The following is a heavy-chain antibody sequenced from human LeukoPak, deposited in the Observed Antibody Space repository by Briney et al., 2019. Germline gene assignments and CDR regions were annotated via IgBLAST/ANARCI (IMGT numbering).Heavy chain of an antibody. CDR2: IYYSGNT. J-gene: IGHJ4*02. Sequence: PSETLSLPCTVSGGSISCFNWCWIRQPPGKGLEWIGYIYYSGNTNYNPSFKSRVTISVGTSKNQFSLKLSSVTAADTAVYYCARLTGTYLDNWGQGTLVTVSS. D-gene: IGHD1/OR15-1a*01. V-gene: IGHV4-59*01. CDR3: ARLTGTYLDN. CDR1: GGSISCFN.